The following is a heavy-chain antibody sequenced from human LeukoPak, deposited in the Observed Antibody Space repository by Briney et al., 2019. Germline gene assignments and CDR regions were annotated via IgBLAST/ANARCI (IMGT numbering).Heavy chain of an antibody. CDR1: GFTFSSYA. V-gene: IGHV3-30-3*01. CDR3: ARDMSSGYYSLDY. J-gene: IGHJ4*02. Sequence: PGRSLRLSRAASGFTFSSYAMHWVRQAPGKGLEWVAVISYDGSNKYYADSVKGRFTISRDNAKNTLYLQMNSLRAEDTAVYYCARDMSSGYYSLDYWGQGTLVTVSS. CDR2: ISYDGSNK. D-gene: IGHD3-22*01.